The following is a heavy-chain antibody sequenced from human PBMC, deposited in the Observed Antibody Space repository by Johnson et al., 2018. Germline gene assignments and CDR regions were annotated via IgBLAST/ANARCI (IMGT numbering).Heavy chain of an antibody. Sequence: QVQLVQSGGGVVQPGRSLRLSCAASGFTFSNHDMHWVRQAPGTGLEWVTVISYDGSNEYYGDSVKGRFTISRDNSKNTLHLQMNSLRTEDTAVYYCAVWDHWLHAFDIWGQGTMVTVSS. D-gene: IGHD6-19*01. CDR2: ISYDGSNE. CDR3: AVWDHWLHAFDI. J-gene: IGHJ3*02. V-gene: IGHV3-30*03. CDR1: GFTFSNHD.